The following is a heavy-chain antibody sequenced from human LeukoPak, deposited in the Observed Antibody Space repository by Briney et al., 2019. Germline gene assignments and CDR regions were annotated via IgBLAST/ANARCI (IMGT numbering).Heavy chain of an antibody. Sequence: ASVNVSCTASGGTFSTYAISWVRQAPGQGLEWMGGIIPIFGTANYAQKFQGRVTITADESTSTAYMELSSLRSEDTAVYYCARSDGLVVGATTLPDYWGQGTLVTVSS. CDR2: IIPIFGTA. CDR1: GGTFSTYA. D-gene: IGHD1-26*01. V-gene: IGHV1-69*13. J-gene: IGHJ4*02. CDR3: ARSDGLVVGATTLPDY.